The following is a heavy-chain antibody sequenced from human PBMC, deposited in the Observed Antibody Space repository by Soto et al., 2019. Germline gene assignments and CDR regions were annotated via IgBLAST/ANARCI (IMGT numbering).Heavy chain of an antibody. Sequence: EVQLLESGGGLVQPGGSLRLSCAASGFTFSSYVMSWVRQAPGKGLEWVSAISGSGGSTYYADSVKGRFTISRDNSKNTLYLQMNSLRAEDTAVYYCAKVPGASSDWHGGLYWGQGTLVTVSS. CDR2: ISGSGGST. D-gene: IGHD6-19*01. CDR3: AKVPGASSDWHGGLY. J-gene: IGHJ4*02. V-gene: IGHV3-23*01. CDR1: GFTFSSYV.